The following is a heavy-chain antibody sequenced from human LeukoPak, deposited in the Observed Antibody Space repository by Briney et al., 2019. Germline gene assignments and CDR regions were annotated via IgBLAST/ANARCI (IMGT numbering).Heavy chain of an antibody. CDR1: GLTIGDDA. D-gene: IGHD6-13*01. V-gene: IGHV3-49*04. J-gene: IGHJ4*02. CDR3: TRTYSSSWSWYFDY. Sequence: GGSLRLSCTTSGLTIGDDAVSWVRQAPGKGLEWIGFIRSKTYGGTTEYAASVNGRFTISRDDSKSIAYLQMNSLKIEDTAVYYCTRTYSSSWSWYFDYWGQGTLVTVSS. CDR2: IRSKTYGGTT.